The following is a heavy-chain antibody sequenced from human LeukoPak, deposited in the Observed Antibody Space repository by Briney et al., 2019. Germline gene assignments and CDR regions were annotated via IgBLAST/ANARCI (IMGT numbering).Heavy chain of an antibody. J-gene: IGHJ4*02. CDR3: AREAGGSFPLFDY. CDR2: SYSGGST. D-gene: IGHD1-26*01. Sequence: PGGSLRLSCAASGFTVSSNYMSWDRHTPAQGLEWDSVSYSGGSTYYADSVKGRFTISRDNSKNTLYFQMNSLRAEDTAVYYCAREAGGSFPLFDYWGQGTLVTVSS. CDR1: GFTVSSNY. V-gene: IGHV3-66*01.